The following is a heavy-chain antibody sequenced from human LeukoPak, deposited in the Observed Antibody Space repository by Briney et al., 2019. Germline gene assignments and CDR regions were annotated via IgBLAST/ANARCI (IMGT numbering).Heavy chain of an antibody. J-gene: IGHJ6*03. V-gene: IGHV4-38-2*02. CDR3: VRDLTFNYMDV. CDR1: GYSISSNYY. D-gene: IGHD2/OR15-2a*01. Sequence: PSETLSLTCTVSGYSISSNYYWGWIRQPPGKGLEWVGIIYHSGSTYYNPSLKSRVTISLDTSKTQFSLNLSSVTAADTALYYCVRDLTFNYMDVWGKGTTVTVS. CDR2: IYHSGST.